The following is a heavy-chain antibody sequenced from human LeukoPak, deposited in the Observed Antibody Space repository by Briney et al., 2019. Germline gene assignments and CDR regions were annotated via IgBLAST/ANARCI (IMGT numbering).Heavy chain of an antibody. V-gene: IGHV3-11*04. CDR1: GFTFSDYY. Sequence: PGGSLRLSCAASGFTFSDYYMSWLRQAPGKGLEWVSYISSSGSTIYYADSVKGRFTISRDNAKNSLYLQMNSLRAEDTAVYYCVSWAGKYYETSDYSLAPSNSWGQGTLVTVSS. CDR2: ISSSGSTI. D-gene: IGHD3-22*01. CDR3: VSWAGKYYETSDYSLAPSNS. J-gene: IGHJ4*02.